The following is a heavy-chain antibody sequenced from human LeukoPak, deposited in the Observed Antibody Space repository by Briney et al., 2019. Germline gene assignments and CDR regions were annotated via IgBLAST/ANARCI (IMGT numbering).Heavy chain of an antibody. CDR3: ARDGFYCSSTSCYVIDY. CDR1: GGTFSSYA. D-gene: IGHD2-2*01. J-gene: IGHJ4*02. V-gene: IGHV1-69*06. CDR2: IIPIFGTA. Sequence: SVKVSCKASGGTFSSYAISWVRQAPGQGLEWMGGIIPIFGTANYAQKFQGRVTITADKSTSTAYKELSSLRSEDTAVYYCARDGFYCSSTSCYVIDYWGQGTLVTVSS.